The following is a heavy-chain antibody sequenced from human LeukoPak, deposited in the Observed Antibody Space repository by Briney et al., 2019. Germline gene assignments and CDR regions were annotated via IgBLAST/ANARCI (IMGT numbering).Heavy chain of an antibody. V-gene: IGHV3-21*01. CDR3: ARDTALGYYYGMDV. D-gene: IGHD3-16*02. J-gene: IGHJ6*02. CDR1: GFTFSSYR. Sequence: GGSLRLSCAASGFTFSSYRMNWVRQAPVKGLEWVSSISSSSSYIYYADSVKGRFTISRDNAKNSLYLQMNSLRAEDTAVYYCARDTALGYYYGMDVWGQGTTVTVSS. CDR2: ISSSSSYI.